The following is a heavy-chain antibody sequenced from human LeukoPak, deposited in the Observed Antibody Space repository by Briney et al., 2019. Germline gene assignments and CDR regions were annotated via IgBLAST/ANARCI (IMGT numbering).Heavy chain of an antibody. CDR1: GFTFSSYA. Sequence: PGGSLRLSCAASGFTFSSYAMSWVRQAPGKGLEWVSAISGSGGSTYYADSVKGRFTISRDNSKNTLYLQMNSLRAEDTAVYYCAKTQDGYTSISVYYLDYWGQGTLVTVSS. D-gene: IGHD5-24*01. CDR2: ISGSGGST. V-gene: IGHV3-23*01. CDR3: AKTQDGYTSISVYYLDY. J-gene: IGHJ4*02.